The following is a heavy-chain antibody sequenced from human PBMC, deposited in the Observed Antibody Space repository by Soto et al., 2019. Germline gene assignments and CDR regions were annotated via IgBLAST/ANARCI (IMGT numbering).Heavy chain of an antibody. CDR2: INHSGST. D-gene: IGHD3-22*01. J-gene: IGHJ6*02. CDR1: GGSFSGYY. V-gene: IGHV4-34*01. Sequence: SETLSLTCAVYGGSFSGYYWSWIRQPPGKGLEWIGEINHSGSTNYNPSLKSRVTISVDTSKNQFSLKLSSVTAADTAVYYCAKDSPGSSGYYLLRYYYGMDVWGQGTTVTVSS. CDR3: AKDSPGSSGYYLLRYYYGMDV.